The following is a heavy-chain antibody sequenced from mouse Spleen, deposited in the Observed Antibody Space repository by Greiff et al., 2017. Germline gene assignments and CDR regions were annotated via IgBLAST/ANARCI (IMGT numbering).Heavy chain of an antibody. Sequence: QVQLQQPGTELVKPGASVKLSCKASGYTFTSYWMHWVKQRPGQGLEWIGNINPSNGGTNYNEKFKSKATLTVDKSSSTAYMQLSSLTSEDSAVYYCARRGHTIYYDYDGVDYWGQGTTLTVSS. D-gene: IGHD2-4*01. J-gene: IGHJ2*01. CDR3: ARRGHTIYYDYDGVDY. V-gene: IGHV1-53*01. CDR1: GYTFTSYW. CDR2: INPSNGGT.